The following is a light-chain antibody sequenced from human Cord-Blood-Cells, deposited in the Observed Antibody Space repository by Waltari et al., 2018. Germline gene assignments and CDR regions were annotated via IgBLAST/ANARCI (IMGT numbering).Light chain of an antibody. J-gene: IGKJ2*03. V-gene: IGKV3-15*01. Sequence: EIVMTQHPATLSVSPGERATFSCRASHSVSSNLAWYQQKPGQAPRLLIYGASTRATGIPARCSGSGSGTEFTLTISSLQSEDFAVYYCQQYNNWYSFGQGTKLEIK. CDR1: HSVSSN. CDR3: QQYNNWYS. CDR2: GAS.